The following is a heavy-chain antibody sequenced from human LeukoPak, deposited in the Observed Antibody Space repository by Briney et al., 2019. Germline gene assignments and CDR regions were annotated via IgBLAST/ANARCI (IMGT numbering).Heavy chain of an antibody. V-gene: IGHV3-48*03. CDR3: ARELSGTTSYYFDY. D-gene: IGHD1-7*01. CDR1: GFTFSSYE. Sequence: SGGSLRLSCAASGFTFSSYEMNWVRQAPGKGLEWVSYISTSGNTRYYADSVKGRFTISRDNAKNSLYLQMNSLRVEDTAVYYCARELSGTTSYYFDYWGQGTLVTVFS. CDR2: ISTSGNTR. J-gene: IGHJ4*02.